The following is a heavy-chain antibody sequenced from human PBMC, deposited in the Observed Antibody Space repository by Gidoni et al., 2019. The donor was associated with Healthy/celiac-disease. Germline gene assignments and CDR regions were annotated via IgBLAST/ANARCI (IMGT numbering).Heavy chain of an antibody. V-gene: IGHV3-30*18. CDR1: GFTFSSYC. D-gene: IGHD6-13*01. CDR3: AKDSAAVQHHGGRAYGMDV. J-gene: IGHJ6*02. Sequence: QVQLVESGGGVVQPGRSLRLSCAASGFTFSSYCMHWVRQAPGKGLEWVAVISYDGSNKYYADSVKGRFTISRDNSKNTLYLQMNSLRAEDTAVYYCAKDSAAVQHHGGRAYGMDVWGQGTTVTVSS. CDR2: ISYDGSNK.